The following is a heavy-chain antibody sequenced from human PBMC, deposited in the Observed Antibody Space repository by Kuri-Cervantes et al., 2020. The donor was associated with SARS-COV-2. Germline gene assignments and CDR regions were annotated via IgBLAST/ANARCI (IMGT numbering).Heavy chain of an antibody. CDR2: INHSGST. CDR1: GGSFSGYY. CDR3: ARVDYDFYYYYGMDV. Sequence: GSLRLSCAVYGGSFSGYYWSWIRQPPGKGLEWIGEINHSGSTNYNPSLKSRVTISVDTSKNQFSLKLSSVTAADTAVYYCARVDYDFYYYYGMDVWGQGTTVT. J-gene: IGHJ6*02. D-gene: IGHD3-16*01. V-gene: IGHV4-34*01.